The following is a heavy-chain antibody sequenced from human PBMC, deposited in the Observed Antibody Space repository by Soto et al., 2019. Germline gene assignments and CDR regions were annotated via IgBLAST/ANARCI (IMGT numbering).Heavy chain of an antibody. J-gene: IGHJ4*02. CDR1: GYSISRSNW. V-gene: IGHV4-28*01. CDR2: IYYSGTT. Sequence: SEALSLTFAVSGYSISRSNWWGWILQPPWKGLDWIGYIYYSGTTYYNPSLKSRVTMSVDTSKNQFSLKLTSVTAVDTAVYYCARREIQGPIDYWGQGTLVTVS. D-gene: IGHD1-26*01. CDR3: ARREIQGPIDY.